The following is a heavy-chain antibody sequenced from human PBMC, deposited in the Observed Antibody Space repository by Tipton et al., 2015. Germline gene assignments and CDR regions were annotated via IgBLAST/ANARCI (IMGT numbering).Heavy chain of an antibody. V-gene: IGHV4-39*02. D-gene: IGHD3-10*01. CDR1: GVSISGTSYY. Sequence: TLSLTCTVSGVSISGTSYYWGWIRQPPGKGLEWIGSIYYSGDMYYNPSLKSRVAMSVDTSNNHFSLRLTSLTASDTAVYYCARGLLLWFGISDYWGRGTLVTVSS. J-gene: IGHJ4*02. CDR3: ARGLLLWFGISDY. CDR2: IYYSGDM.